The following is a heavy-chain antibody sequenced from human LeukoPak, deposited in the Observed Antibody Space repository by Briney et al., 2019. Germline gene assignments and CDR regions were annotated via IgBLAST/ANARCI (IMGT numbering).Heavy chain of an antibody. CDR3: ARGSDYDILTAYVQ. J-gene: IGHJ4*02. V-gene: IGHV3-64*01. D-gene: IGHD3-9*01. Sequence: GALRLSCAASGFNFNNYAMHWLRQAPGKGLEFVSAISTNGGTTYYAKSVKGSFTISRDNTKNTLFLQMDSLRPEDMAVYYCARGSDYDILTAYVQWGQGALVTVSS. CDR2: ISTNGGTT. CDR1: GFNFNNYA.